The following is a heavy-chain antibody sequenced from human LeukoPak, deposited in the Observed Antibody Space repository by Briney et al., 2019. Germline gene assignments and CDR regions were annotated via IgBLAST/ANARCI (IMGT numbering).Heavy chain of an antibody. D-gene: IGHD3-10*02. CDR2: TSFDASNK. CDR1: GFAFRNYA. CDR3: ARDLGLLQCNTDYDTTNF. J-gene: IGHJ4*02. V-gene: IGHV3-30*09. Sequence: GGSLRLSCAASGFAFRNYAMHWVRQAPGKGLEWVALTSFDASNKEYSDSVKGRFAISRDNSKNMLYLQMSSLRPEDTAVYYCARDLGLLQCNTDYDTTNFWGQGTLVTVSS.